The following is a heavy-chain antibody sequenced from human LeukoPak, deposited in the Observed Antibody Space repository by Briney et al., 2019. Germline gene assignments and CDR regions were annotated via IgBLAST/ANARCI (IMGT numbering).Heavy chain of an antibody. CDR2: IWYDGSNK. J-gene: IGHJ4*02. D-gene: IGHD1-7*01. V-gene: IGHV3-33*06. CDR3: AKTPSRYNWNYGNWYFDY. Sequence: GRSLRLSCAASGFTFSSYGMHWVRQAPGKGLEWVAVIWYDGSNKYYADSVKGRFTISRDNSKNTVYLQMNSLRAEDTAVYYCAKTPSRYNWNYGNWYFDYWGQGTLVTVSP. CDR1: GFTFSSYG.